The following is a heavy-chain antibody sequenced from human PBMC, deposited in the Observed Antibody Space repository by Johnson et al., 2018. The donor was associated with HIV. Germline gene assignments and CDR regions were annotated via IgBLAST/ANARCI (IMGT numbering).Heavy chain of an antibody. CDR3: ARDQGLIVTDAFDI. D-gene: IGHD1-26*01. CDR1: GFTVSSNY. CDR2: IYSGGSR. J-gene: IGHJ3*02. V-gene: IGHV3-66*01. Sequence: MQLVVSGGGLVQPGGSLRLSCAASGFTVSSNYMSWVRQAPGKGLEWVSVIYSGGSRYYADSVKGRFTISRDNSKSTLYLQMNSLRAEDTAVYYCARDQGLIVTDAFDIWGQGTMVTVSS.